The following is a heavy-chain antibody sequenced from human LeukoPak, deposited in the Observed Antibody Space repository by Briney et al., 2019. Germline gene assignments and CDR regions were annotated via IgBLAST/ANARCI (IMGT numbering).Heavy chain of an antibody. D-gene: IGHD3-22*01. CDR3: ARETAWGYYDSSGYPFDY. CDR1: GFTFSSYG. J-gene: IGHJ4*02. CDR2: ISSSSSCI. Sequence: GGSLRLSCAASGFTFSSYGMHWVRQAPGKGLEWVSSISSSSSCIYYADSVKGRFTISRDNAKNSLYLQMNSLRAEDTAVYYCARETAWGYYDSSGYPFDYWGQGTLVTVSS. V-gene: IGHV3-21*04.